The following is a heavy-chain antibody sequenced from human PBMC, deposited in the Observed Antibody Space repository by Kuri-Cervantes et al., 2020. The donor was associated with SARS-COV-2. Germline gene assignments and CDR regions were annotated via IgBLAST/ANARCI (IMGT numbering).Heavy chain of an antibody. Sequence: GGSLRLSCEVSGFLFSASAIHWVRQASGKGLEWVGRVRGKANYYATAYAASVKGRFTISRDDLKNMAYLQMNSLRTEDTAVYYCAKDRVSAAGDHDAFDIWGQGTMVTVSS. CDR3: AKDRVSAAGDHDAFDI. CDR1: GFLFSASA. J-gene: IGHJ3*02. CDR2: VRGKANYYAT. D-gene: IGHD6-13*01. V-gene: IGHV3-73*01.